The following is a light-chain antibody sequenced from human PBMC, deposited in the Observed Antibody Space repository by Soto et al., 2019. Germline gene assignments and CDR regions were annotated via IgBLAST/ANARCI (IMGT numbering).Light chain of an antibody. J-gene: IGLJ1*01. CDR1: DSNIGRHS. Sequence: QSVLTQPPSASGTPGQRVTISCSGSDSNIGRHSVNWYQQLPGTAPKVLIYSNNQRPSGVPGRFSGSKSCTSASLAISGRQSEDEAEYYCSAWDGSLNGYVFGTGTKVTVL. V-gene: IGLV1-44*01. CDR2: SNN. CDR3: SAWDGSLNGYV.